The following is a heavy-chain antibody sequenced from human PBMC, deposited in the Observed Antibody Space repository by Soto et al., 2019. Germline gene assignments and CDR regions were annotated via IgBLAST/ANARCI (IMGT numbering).Heavy chain of an antibody. CDR2: ISFDGINK. CDR1: GFTFSSYG. CDR3: VSLYYYSLTQYFDY. Sequence: QVQLVESGGGVLQPGRSLRLSCAASGFTFSSYGMHWVRQAPGKGLEWVAFISFDGINKYYADSVKGRFTISRDNSKNTLFLQMSSLRAEDTALYYCVSLYYYSLTQYFDYWGQGTQVTVSS. J-gene: IGHJ4*02. V-gene: IGHV3-30*03. D-gene: IGHD3-16*01.